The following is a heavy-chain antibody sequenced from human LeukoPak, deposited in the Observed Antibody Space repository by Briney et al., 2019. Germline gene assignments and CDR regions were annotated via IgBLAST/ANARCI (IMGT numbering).Heavy chain of an antibody. J-gene: IGHJ4*02. Sequence: ASVKVSCKASGYTFTSYGISWVRQAPGQGLEWMGWISAYNGNTNYAQKLQGRVTMTTDTSTSTAYMELRSLRSDDTAVYYCARDRWRRHIAVAGTGYWGQGTLVTVSS. CDR1: GYTFTSYG. CDR2: ISAYNGNT. D-gene: IGHD6-19*01. V-gene: IGHV1-18*01. CDR3: ARDRWRRHIAVAGTGY.